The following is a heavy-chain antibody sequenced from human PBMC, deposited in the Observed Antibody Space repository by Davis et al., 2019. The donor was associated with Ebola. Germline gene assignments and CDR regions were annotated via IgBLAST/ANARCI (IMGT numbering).Heavy chain of an antibody. CDR3: AREDAAANRFWFDP. V-gene: IGHV1-18*01. J-gene: IGHJ5*02. D-gene: IGHD1-14*01. CDR2: ISAYNGNT. CDR1: GGTFSSYA. Sequence: ASVKVSCKASGGTFSSYAISWVRQAPGQGLEWMGWISAYNGNTNYAQKLQGRVTMTTDTSKSTAYMELRSLRSDDTAVYYCAREDAAANRFWFDPWGQGTLVTVSS.